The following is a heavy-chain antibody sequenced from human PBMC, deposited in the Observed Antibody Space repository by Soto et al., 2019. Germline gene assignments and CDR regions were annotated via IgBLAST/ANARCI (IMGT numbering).Heavy chain of an antibody. CDR2: IYPSGST. J-gene: IGHJ4*02. CDR3: AREWSYRGNDF. D-gene: IGHD5-12*01. Sequence: PSETLSLTCTVSGGSISGHYWSWIRQSAGKGLEWIGRIYPSGSTDYNPSLNSRVTMSLDMSKNQFSLDLTSVTAADTAVYLCAREWSYRGNDFWGRGTLVTVSS. CDR1: GGSISGHY. V-gene: IGHV4-4*07.